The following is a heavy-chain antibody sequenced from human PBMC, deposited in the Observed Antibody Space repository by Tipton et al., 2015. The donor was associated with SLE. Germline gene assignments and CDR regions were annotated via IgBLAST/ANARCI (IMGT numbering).Heavy chain of an antibody. V-gene: IGHV1-69*05. CDR3: ASPLNHHLYWDWYYYGMDV. D-gene: IGHD1-14*01. CDR1: GGTFSSYA. Sequence: QSGAEVKKPGSSVKVSCKASGGTFSSYAISWVRQAPGQGLEWMGGIIPIFGTANYAQKFQGRVTMTRDTSISTAYMELSRLRSDDTAVYYCASPLNHHLYWDWYYYGMDVWGQGTTVTVSS. J-gene: IGHJ6*02. CDR2: IIPIFGTA.